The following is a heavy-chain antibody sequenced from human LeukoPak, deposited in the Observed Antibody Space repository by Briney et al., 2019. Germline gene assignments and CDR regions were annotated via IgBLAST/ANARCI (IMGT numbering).Heavy chain of an antibody. D-gene: IGHD4-17*01. CDR1: GYTFTCYG. CDR3: ARIDYGDYLGDY. Sequence: ASVKVSCKASGYTFTCYGISWVRQAPGQGLEWMGWISAYNGNTNYAQKLQGRVTMTTDTSTSTAYMELRSLRSDDTAVYYCARIDYGDYLGDYWGQGTLVTVSS. CDR2: ISAYNGNT. J-gene: IGHJ4*02. V-gene: IGHV1-18*04.